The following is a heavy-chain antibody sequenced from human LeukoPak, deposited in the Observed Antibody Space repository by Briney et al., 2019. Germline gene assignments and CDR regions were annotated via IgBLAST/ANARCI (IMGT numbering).Heavy chain of an antibody. CDR2: IYYSGST. CDR1: GGSISSSSYY. V-gene: IGHV4-39*07. CDR3: ARDKAPAVAALGPFDY. J-gene: IGHJ4*02. D-gene: IGHD6-19*01. Sequence: SETLSLTCTVSGGSISSSSYYWGWIRQPPGKGLEWIGSIYYSGSTYYNPSLKSRVTISVDTSKNQFSLKLSSVTAADTAVYYCARDKAPAVAALGPFDYWGQGTLVTVSS.